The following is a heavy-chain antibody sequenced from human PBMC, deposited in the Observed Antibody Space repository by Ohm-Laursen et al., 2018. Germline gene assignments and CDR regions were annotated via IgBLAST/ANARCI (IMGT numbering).Heavy chain of an antibody. CDR1: GGSISSYY. D-gene: IGHD3-3*01. J-gene: IGHJ6*02. CDR2: IYYSGST. CDR3: ARVGSGYPYYYYGMDV. Sequence: SDTLSLTCTVSGGSISSYYWSWIRQPPGKGLEWIGYIYYSGSTNYNPSLKSRVTISVDTSKNQLSLKLSSVTAADTAVYYCARVGSGYPYYYYGMDVWGQGTTVTVSS. V-gene: IGHV4-59*07.